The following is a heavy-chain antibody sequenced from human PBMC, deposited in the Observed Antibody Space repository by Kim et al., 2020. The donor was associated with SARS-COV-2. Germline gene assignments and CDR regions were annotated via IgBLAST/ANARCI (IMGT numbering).Heavy chain of an antibody. V-gene: IGHV1-69*13. J-gene: IGHJ6*02. CDR2: IIPIFGTA. D-gene: IGHD2-15*01. CDR1: GGTFSSYA. Sequence: SVKVSCKASGGTFSSYAASWVRQAPGQGLEWMGGIIPIFGTANYAQKLQGRVTITADESTSTAYMELSSLRSEDTAVYYCASDVGYCSGGSCADYYYGMDVWGQGTTVTVSS. CDR3: ASDVGYCSGGSCADYYYGMDV.